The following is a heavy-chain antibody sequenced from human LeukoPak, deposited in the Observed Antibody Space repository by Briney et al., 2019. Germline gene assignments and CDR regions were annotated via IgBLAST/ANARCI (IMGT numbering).Heavy chain of an antibody. J-gene: IGHJ4*02. V-gene: IGHV1-69*01. Sequence: SVKVSCKASGGTFSSYAISWVRQAPGQGLEWMGGIIPIFGTANYAQKFQGRVTITADESTSTAYMELSSLRSEDTAVYYCARLPSNRNYYFDYWGQGTLVTVSS. CDR3: ARLPSNRNYYFDY. CDR1: GGTFSSYA. CDR2: IIPIFGTA. D-gene: IGHD1-14*01.